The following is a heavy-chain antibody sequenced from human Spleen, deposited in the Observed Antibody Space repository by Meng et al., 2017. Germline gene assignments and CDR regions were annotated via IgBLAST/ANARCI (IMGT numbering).Heavy chain of an antibody. J-gene: IGHJ4*02. CDR1: GYTFPDYW. CDR3: ARDEDISAAGKLFGDY. V-gene: IGHV1-2*06. CDR2: IKPKSGDT. Sequence: QVRLGQAGAEVKKPGASVKVSCKASGYTFPDYWVHWVRRAPGQGLEWMGRIKPKSGDTHYAQRFQGRVTMTGDTSISTAYMELSGLRSDDTAMYYCARDEDISAAGKLFGDYWGQGTLVTVSS. D-gene: IGHD6-13*01.